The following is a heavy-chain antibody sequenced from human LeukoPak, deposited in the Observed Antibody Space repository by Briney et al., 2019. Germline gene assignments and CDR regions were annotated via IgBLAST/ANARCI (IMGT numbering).Heavy chain of an antibody. CDR3: SRDLGGVGAY. D-gene: IGHD1-26*01. CDR1: GFTFSSYW. Sequence: GGSLRLSCAASGFTFSSYWMHWVRQAPGKGLVWVSRTNEDGSTTNYADSVKGRFTISRDNAKNTLYLQMNSLRVEDTAFYYLSRDLGGVGAYWGQGILVTVSS. CDR2: TNEDGSTT. J-gene: IGHJ4*02. V-gene: IGHV3-74*01.